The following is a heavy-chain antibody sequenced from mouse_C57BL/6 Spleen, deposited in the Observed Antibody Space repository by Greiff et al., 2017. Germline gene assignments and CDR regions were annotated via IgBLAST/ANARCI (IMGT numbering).Heavy chain of an antibody. D-gene: IGHD4-1*01. Sequence: VQLQQPGAELVMPGASVKLSCKASGYTFTSYWMHWVKQRPGQGLEWIGEIDPSDSYTNYNQKFKGKSTLTVDKSSSTAYMQLSSLTSEDSAVYYCARRGTGDFDYWGQGTTLTVSS. J-gene: IGHJ2*01. CDR1: GYTFTSYW. CDR2: IDPSDSYT. V-gene: IGHV1-69*01. CDR3: ARRGTGDFDY.